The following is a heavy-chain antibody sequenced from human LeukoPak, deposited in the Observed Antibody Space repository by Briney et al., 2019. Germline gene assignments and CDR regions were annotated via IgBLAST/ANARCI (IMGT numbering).Heavy chain of an antibody. Sequence: PSETLSLTCTVSGASISSYYWRWIRQPAGKGLEWIGRIYASGSTNYNPSLKCRVTMSVDTSKNQFSLKLTSVTAADTAVYFCGGYGSGTYYPFLWGQGTLVTVSS. CDR3: GGYGSGTYYPFL. D-gene: IGHD3-10*01. CDR2: IYASGST. CDR1: GASISSYY. J-gene: IGHJ4*02. V-gene: IGHV4-4*07.